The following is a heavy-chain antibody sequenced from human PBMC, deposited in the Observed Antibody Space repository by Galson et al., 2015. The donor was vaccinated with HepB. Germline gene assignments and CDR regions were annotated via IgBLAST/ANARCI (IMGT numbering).Heavy chain of an antibody. V-gene: IGHV3-74*01. Sequence: SLRLSCAASGFSVSSYWMHWVRQAPGKGLVWVSHINSGGSRTNYAAPVKGRFTISRDNAKDTLFLQMNSLRAEDTAMYYCVREGGHFHGSTYHRNLEYWGQGALVTVSS. J-gene: IGHJ4*02. D-gene: IGHD2-2*01. CDR3: VREGGHFHGSTYHRNLEY. CDR2: INSGGSRT. CDR1: GFSVSSYW.